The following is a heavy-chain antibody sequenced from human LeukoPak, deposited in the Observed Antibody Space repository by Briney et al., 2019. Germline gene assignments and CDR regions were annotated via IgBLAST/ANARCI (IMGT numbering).Heavy chain of an antibody. J-gene: IGHJ3*02. CDR3: ARDSRQDYYDSSGYLWFAFDI. CDR1: GFTVSNNY. D-gene: IGHD3-22*01. Sequence: GGSLRLSCAASGFTVSNNYMSWVRQAPGKGLEWVSVIYSGGSTYYADSVKGRFTISRDSSKNTLYLQMNSLRAEDTAVYYCARDSRQDYYDSSGYLWFAFDIWGQGTMVTVSS. CDR2: IYSGGST. V-gene: IGHV3-53*01.